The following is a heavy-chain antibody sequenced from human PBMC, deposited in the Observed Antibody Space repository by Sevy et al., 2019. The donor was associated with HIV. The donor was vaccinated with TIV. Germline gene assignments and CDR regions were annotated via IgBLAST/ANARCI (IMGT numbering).Heavy chain of an antibody. D-gene: IGHD3-10*01. J-gene: IGHJ5*01. CDR1: GGSISNSAYY. V-gene: IGHV4-39*02. Sequence: SETLSLTCTVSGGSISNSAYYWGWIRQPPGKGLEWIGNIYYIGNTYYKPSLKSRVTISVDTSKNHFSLKLTSVTAADTAVYYCARCTMGITMIQGEFDSWGQGTLVTVSS. CDR3: ARCTMGITMIQGEFDS. CDR2: IYYIGNT.